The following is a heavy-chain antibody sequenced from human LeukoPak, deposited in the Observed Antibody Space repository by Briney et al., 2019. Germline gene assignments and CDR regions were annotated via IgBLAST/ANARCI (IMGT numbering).Heavy chain of an antibody. Sequence: GGSLRLSCAASGFTFSSYGMNWVRQAPGKGLEWVSYISSGSTIYDADSVKGRFTISRDNAKNSLYLQMNSLRAEDTAVYYCAREIAVAGAPFDYWGQGTLVTVSS. J-gene: IGHJ4*02. V-gene: IGHV3-48*03. D-gene: IGHD6-19*01. CDR1: GFTFSSYG. CDR3: AREIAVAGAPFDY. CDR2: ISSGSTI.